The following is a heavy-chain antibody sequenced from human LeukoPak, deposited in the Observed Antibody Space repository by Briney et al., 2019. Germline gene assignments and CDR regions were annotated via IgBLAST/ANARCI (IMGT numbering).Heavy chain of an antibody. D-gene: IGHD4-17*01. CDR1: GFTFSSYG. CDR3: AKASWATVTILDY. V-gene: IGHV3-30*18. CDR2: ISYDGSNK. Sequence: GRCLRLSCAASGFTFSSYGMHWVRQAPGKGLEWAAVISYDGSNKYYADSVKGRFTISRDNSKNTLYLQMNSLRAEDTAVYYCAKASWATVTILDYWGQGTLVTVSS. J-gene: IGHJ4*02.